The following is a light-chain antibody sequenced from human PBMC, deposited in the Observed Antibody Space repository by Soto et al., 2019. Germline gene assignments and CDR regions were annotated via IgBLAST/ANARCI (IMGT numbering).Light chain of an antibody. CDR3: QHYNHCPPQFT. CDR1: QSVSSN. CDR2: GAS. J-gene: IGKJ3*01. V-gene: IGKV3D-15*01. Sequence: EIVMTQSPATLSVSPGERATLSCRASQSVSSNLAWYQQKPGQAPRRLIYGASTRDTGIPARFSGSGSGTQFTLTITSLHSEDFAFYYSQHYNHCPPQFTFGPATNVHIK.